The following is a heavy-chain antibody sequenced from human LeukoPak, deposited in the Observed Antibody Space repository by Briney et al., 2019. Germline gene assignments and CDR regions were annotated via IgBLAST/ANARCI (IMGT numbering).Heavy chain of an antibody. CDR1: GGSISSGSYY. Sequence: PSETLSLTCTVSGGSISSGSYYWSWIRQPAGKGLEWIGRIYTSGSTNYNPSLKSRVTISVDTSKNQFSLKLSSVTAADTAVYYCARETIAGRFLGWFDPWGQGTLVTVSS. V-gene: IGHV4-61*02. CDR2: IYTSGST. D-gene: IGHD6-13*01. J-gene: IGHJ5*02. CDR3: ARETIAGRFLGWFDP.